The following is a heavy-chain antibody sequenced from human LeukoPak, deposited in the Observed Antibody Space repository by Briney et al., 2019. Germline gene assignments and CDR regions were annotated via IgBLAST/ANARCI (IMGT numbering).Heavy chain of an antibody. CDR2: ISWDGGST. Sequence: GGSLRLSCAASGFTFDDYSMHWVRQGPGKGLEWVSVISWDGGSTSYADSVKGRFTISRDNAKVSLYLEMNSLRAEDTAVYYCARGLRRGDYWGQGTLVTVSS. CDR1: GFTFDDYS. J-gene: IGHJ4*02. CDR3: ARGLRRGDY. D-gene: IGHD4-17*01. V-gene: IGHV3-43*01.